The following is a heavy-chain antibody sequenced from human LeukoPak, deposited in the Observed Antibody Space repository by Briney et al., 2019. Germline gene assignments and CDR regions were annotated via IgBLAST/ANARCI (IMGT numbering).Heavy chain of an antibody. V-gene: IGHV3-23*01. D-gene: IGHD1-1*01. Sequence: PGGSLRLSCTGSGFTFSSYPLSWVRQAPGKGLEWVSAISNSGSNTYYGDSVRGRFTISRDKSKNTLYLQMNTLRAEDTAVYYCATTKSARRSFDYWGQGTLVTVSS. CDR3: ATTKSARRSFDY. CDR2: ISNSGSNT. J-gene: IGHJ4*02. CDR1: GFTFSSYP.